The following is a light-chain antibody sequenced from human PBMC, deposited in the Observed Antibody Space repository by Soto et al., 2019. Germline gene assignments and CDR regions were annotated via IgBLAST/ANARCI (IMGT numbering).Light chain of an antibody. J-gene: IGKJ2*01. CDR1: QSISSW. CDR3: QQYNSYPFT. Sequence: DIQMTQSPSTLSASVGDRVTITCRASQSISSWLAWYQQKPGKAPKLLIYKSSSLESGVPSRFSGSGSGTEFTLTISSLQPDDFATYYCQQYNSYPFTFGQGTKLEIK. V-gene: IGKV1-5*03. CDR2: KSS.